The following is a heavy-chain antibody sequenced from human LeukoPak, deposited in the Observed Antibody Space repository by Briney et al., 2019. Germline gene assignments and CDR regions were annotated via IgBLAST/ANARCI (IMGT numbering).Heavy chain of an antibody. CDR1: GFTFSSYS. V-gene: IGHV3-21*01. CDR3: ARDLGGATRGDY. CDR2: ISSSSSYI. J-gene: IGHJ4*02. D-gene: IGHD1-26*01. Sequence: GGSLRLSCAASGFTFSSYSMNWVRQAPGKGLEWVSSISSSSSYIYYADSVKGRFTISRDNAKNSLYLQMNSLRAEDTAVYYCARDLGGATRGDYWGQGTLVTVSP.